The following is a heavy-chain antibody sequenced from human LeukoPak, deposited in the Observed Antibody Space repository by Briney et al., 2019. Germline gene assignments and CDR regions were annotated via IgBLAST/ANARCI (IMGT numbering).Heavy chain of an antibody. CDR1: GFTFSNAW. Sequence: GSLRLSCAASGFTFSNAWMSWVRQAPGKGLEWVGRIKSKTDGGTTDYAAPVKGRFTISRDDSKNTLYLQMNSLKTEDTAVYYCTTADYYYDSSGYYYYFDYWGQGTLVTVSS. CDR2: IKSKTDGGTT. V-gene: IGHV3-15*01. CDR3: TTADYYYDSSGYYYYFDY. J-gene: IGHJ4*02. D-gene: IGHD3-22*01.